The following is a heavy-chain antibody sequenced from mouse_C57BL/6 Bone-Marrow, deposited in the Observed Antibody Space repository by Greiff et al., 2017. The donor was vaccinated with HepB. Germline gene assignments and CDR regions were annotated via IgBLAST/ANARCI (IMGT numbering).Heavy chain of an antibody. J-gene: IGHJ3*01. CDR1: GYTFTSYW. D-gene: IGHD2-3*01. V-gene: IGHV1-69*01. Sequence: QVQLQQPGAELVMPGASVKLSCKASGYTFTSYWMHWVKQRPGQGLEWIGEIDPSDSYTNYNQKFKGKSTLTVDKSSSTAYMQLSSLTPEDSAVYYCARGWSAYWGQGTLVTVSA. CDR2: IDPSDSYT. CDR3: ARGWSAY.